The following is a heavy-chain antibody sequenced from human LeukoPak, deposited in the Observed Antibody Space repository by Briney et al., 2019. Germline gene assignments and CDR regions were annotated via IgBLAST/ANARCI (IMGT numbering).Heavy chain of an antibody. CDR1: GFTFSSHG. V-gene: IGHV3-33*01. J-gene: IGHJ6*02. CDR2: IWYDGSNK. CDR3: ARDYFYYDYLWGSYRSYGMDV. Sequence: PGGSLRLSCAASGFTFSSHGMHWVRQAPGKGLEWVAVIWYDGSNKYDADSVKGRFTISRDNSKNTLYLQMNSLRAEDTAVYYCARDYFYYDYLWGSYRSYGMDVWGQGTTVTVSS. D-gene: IGHD3-16*02.